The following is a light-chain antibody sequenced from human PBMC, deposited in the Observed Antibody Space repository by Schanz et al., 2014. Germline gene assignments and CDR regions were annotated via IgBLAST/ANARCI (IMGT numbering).Light chain of an antibody. CDR1: SSDVGDYDS. V-gene: IGLV2-14*01. CDR2: DVS. Sequence: QSALTQPASVSGSPGQSITISCTGTSSDVGDYDSVSWYQQHPGKAPKLMIYDVSYRPSGVSNRFSASKSGNTASLTISGLQAEDEADYYCSSYTSIGTRVFGGGTKVTVL. J-gene: IGLJ3*02. CDR3: SSYTSIGTRV.